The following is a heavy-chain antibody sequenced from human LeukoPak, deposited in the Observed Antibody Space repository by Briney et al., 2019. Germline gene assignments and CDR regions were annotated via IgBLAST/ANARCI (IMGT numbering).Heavy chain of an antibody. D-gene: IGHD5-12*01. CDR2: INPNSGGT. Sequence: ASVKVSCKASGYTFTGYYMHWVRQAPGQGLEWMGWINPNSGGTNYAQKFQGRVTMTRDTSISTAYMELSRLRSDDTAVYYCAREIVATISRPGDYWGQGTLVTVSS. J-gene: IGHJ4*02. V-gene: IGHV1-2*02. CDR1: GYTFTGYY. CDR3: AREIVATISRPGDY.